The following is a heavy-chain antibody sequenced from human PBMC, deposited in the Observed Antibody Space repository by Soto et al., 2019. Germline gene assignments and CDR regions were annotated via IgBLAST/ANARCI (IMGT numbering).Heavy chain of an antibody. CDR1: GFTFSSYA. CDR2: ISYDGSNK. V-gene: IGHV3-30-3*01. D-gene: IGHD3-9*01. CDR3: ARDRGWQHQILTGPKIRGAGY. Sequence: GGSLRLSCAASGFTFSSYAMHWVRQAPGKGLEWVAVISYDGSNKYYADSVKGRFTISRDNSKNTLYLQMNSLRAEDTAVYYCARDRGWQHQILTGPKIRGAGYWGQGTLVTVSS. J-gene: IGHJ4*02.